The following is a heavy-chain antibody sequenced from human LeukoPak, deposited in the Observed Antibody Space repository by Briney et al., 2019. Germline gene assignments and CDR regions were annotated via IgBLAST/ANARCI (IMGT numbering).Heavy chain of an antibody. D-gene: IGHD6-19*01. Sequence: GGSLRLSCAASGFTFSSYAMHWVRQAPGKGLEWVAVISYDGSNKYYADSVKGRFTISRDNSKNTLYLQMNSLRAEDTAVYYCARDTDSWHSSGWDYWGQGTLVTVSS. CDR1: GFTFSSYA. CDR3: ARDTDSWHSSGWDY. V-gene: IGHV3-30-3*01. J-gene: IGHJ4*02. CDR2: ISYDGSNK.